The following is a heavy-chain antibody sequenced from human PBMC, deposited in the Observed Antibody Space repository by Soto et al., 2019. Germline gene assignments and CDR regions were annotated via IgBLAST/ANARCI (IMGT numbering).Heavy chain of an antibody. V-gene: IGHV1-8*01. Sequence: ASVKVSCKASGYTLTSYDINWVRQATGQGLEWMGWMNHNSVNTGYAQKLQGRVTMTRNTSISTAYIELSSLRSEYTAVYYCARLVTILGVVHLEYYYGMDVWGQGTTVTVS. J-gene: IGHJ6*02. CDR3: ARLVTILGVVHLEYYYGMDV. D-gene: IGHD3-3*01. CDR2: MNHNSVNT. CDR1: GYTLTSYD.